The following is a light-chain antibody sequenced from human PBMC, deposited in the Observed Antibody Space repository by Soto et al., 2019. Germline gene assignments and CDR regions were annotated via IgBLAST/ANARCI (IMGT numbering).Light chain of an antibody. Sequence: KMTQSPSSLSASVGDRVTITCRASQSISSYLNWYQQKPGKAPKLLIYAASSLQSGVPSRFSGSGSGTEFTLTISSLQPEDFATYYCQQLNSYPLTFGGGTKVDI. CDR3: QQLNSYPLT. CDR1: QSISSY. J-gene: IGKJ4*01. V-gene: IGKV1-9*01. CDR2: AAS.